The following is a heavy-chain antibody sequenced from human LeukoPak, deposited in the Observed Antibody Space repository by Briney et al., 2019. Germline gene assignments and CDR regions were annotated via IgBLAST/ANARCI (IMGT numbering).Heavy chain of an antibody. CDR2: ISSSSSYT. J-gene: IGHJ3*01. CDR1: GSTFSDYY. D-gene: IGHD2-8*01. V-gene: IGHV3-11*05. Sequence: GGSLRLSCAASGSTFSDYYMSWIRQAPGKGLEWVSYISSSSSYTKYADSVKGRFTISRDNAKNSLYLQMNSLRAEDTAVYYCAREINGAFDVCGQGTMVTVSS. CDR3: AREINGAFDV.